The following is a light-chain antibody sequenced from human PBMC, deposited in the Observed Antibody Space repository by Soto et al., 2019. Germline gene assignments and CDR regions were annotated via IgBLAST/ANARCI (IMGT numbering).Light chain of an antibody. CDR2: TAS. Sequence: DIQMTQSPSSLSASVGDRVTITCRASQKITTFLHWYQQRPGKAPNLLISTASALRSGVPSRFSGSGSGTDLSLTISDLQPEDFAIYFCQQTYTTPPTFGQGTKVQVK. CDR1: QKITTF. J-gene: IGKJ1*01. CDR3: QQTYTTPPT. V-gene: IGKV1-39*01.